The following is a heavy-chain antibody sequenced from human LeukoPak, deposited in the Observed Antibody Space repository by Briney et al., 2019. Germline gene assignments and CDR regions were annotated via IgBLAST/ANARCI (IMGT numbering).Heavy chain of an antibody. Sequence: PSETLSLTCTVSGGSISSYYWSWIRQPPGKGLEWIGYIYYSGSTNYNPSLKSRVTISVDTSKNQFSLKLSSVTAADTAVYYCARASGLEFSVDVWGKGTTVTVSS. J-gene: IGHJ6*04. V-gene: IGHV4-59*01. CDR1: GGSISSYY. D-gene: IGHD3-10*01. CDR3: ARASGLEFSVDV. CDR2: IYYSGST.